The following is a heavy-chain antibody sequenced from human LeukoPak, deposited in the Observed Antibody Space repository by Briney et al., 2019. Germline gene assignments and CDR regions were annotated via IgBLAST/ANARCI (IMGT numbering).Heavy chain of an antibody. Sequence: SSETLSLTCAVYGGSLTGYYWNWIRQPPGKGLEWIGEINHSGSTNCIPSLKSRVTISVDTSKNQFSLKLSSVTAADTAVYYCAKSRTYYDSSKGAFDVWGQGTTVTVSS. J-gene: IGHJ3*01. CDR3: AKSRTYYDSSKGAFDV. V-gene: IGHV4-34*01. CDR1: GGSLTGYY. CDR2: INHSGST. D-gene: IGHD3-22*01.